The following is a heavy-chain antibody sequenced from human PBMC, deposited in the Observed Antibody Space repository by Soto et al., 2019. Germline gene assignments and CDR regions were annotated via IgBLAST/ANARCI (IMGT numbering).Heavy chain of an antibody. V-gene: IGHV1-2*02. CDR3: ARVPGHKNSRGDF. CDR1: GYTFTHYF. J-gene: IGHJ4*02. CDR2: IHPKSGDT. Sequence: QVRLMQSGPEVRRPGASVTVSCKASGYTFTHYFIHWVRRAPGQGLEWMGYIHPKSGDTHYSQTLRGRGSMTRDTSTDTANMGLSSLKSDDTAVYFCARVPGHKNSRGDFWGQGTPITVSS. D-gene: IGHD1-7*01.